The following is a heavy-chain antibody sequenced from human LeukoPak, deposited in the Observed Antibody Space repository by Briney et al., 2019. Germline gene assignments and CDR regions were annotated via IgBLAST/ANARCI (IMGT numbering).Heavy chain of an antibody. CDR3: AKSGSGWEDNFDY. CDR1: GFTFSSYG. Sequence: GGSRRLSCAASGFTFSSYGMHWVRQAPGKGLEWVAVISYDGSNKYSADSVKGRFTISRDNSKNTLYLQMNSLRAEDTAVYYCAKSGSGWEDNFDYWGQGTLVTFSS. V-gene: IGHV3-30*18. CDR2: ISYDGSNK. J-gene: IGHJ4*02. D-gene: IGHD6-19*01.